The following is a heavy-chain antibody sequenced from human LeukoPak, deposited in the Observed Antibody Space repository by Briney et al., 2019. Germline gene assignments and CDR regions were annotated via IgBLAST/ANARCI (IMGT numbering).Heavy chain of an antibody. J-gene: IGHJ4*02. CDR2: IYYSGST. CDR3: ARHIEPEYGPIDY. Sequence: SETLSLTCTVSGGSISSSSYYWGWIRQPPGKGLEWIGSIYYSGSTYYNPSLKSRVTISVDTSKNQFSLKLSSVTAADTAVYYCARHIEPEYGPIDYWGQGTLVTVSS. CDR1: GGSISSSSYY. V-gene: IGHV4-39*01. D-gene: IGHD4/OR15-4a*01.